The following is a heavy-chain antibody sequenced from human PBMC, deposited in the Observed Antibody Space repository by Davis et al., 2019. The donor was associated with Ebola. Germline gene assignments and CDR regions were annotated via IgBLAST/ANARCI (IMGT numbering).Heavy chain of an antibody. Sequence: ASVKVSCKASGYTFTGYYMHWVRQAPGQGLEWMGWINPNSGGTNYAQKFQGRVTITRDTSASTAYMELSSLRSEDTAVYYCARDDTDIVVVPAASWGQGTLVTVSS. CDR3: ARDDTDIVVVPAAS. CDR2: INPNSGGT. CDR1: GYTFTGYY. D-gene: IGHD2-2*01. J-gene: IGHJ5*02. V-gene: IGHV1-2*02.